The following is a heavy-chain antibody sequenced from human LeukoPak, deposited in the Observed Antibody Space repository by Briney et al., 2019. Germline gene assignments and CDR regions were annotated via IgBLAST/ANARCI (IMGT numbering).Heavy chain of an antibody. Sequence: ASVKVSCKASGGTFSSYAISWVRQAPVQGLEWMGRIIPIFGTANYAQEFQGRVTITTDESTSTAYMELSSLRSEDTAVYYCARDGDSSGWYEVDYWGQGTLVTVSS. CDR1: GGTFSSYA. D-gene: IGHD6-19*01. CDR3: ARDGDSSGWYEVDY. J-gene: IGHJ4*02. V-gene: IGHV1-69*05. CDR2: IIPIFGTA.